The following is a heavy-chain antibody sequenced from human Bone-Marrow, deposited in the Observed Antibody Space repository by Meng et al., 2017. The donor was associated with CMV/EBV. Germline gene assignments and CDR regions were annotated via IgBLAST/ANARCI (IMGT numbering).Heavy chain of an antibody. D-gene: IGHD5-18*01. J-gene: IGHJ6*02. V-gene: IGHV3-48*04. CDR2: ISSSISTT. CDR1: GFTFSSYA. CDR3: ARGDTAMVSPDYYYGMDV. Sequence: GGSLRLSCAASGFTFSSYAMNWVRQAPGKGLEWVSYISSSISTTYYADSVKGRFTISRDNAKNSLHLQMNSLRAEDTAVYYCARGDTAMVSPDYYYGMDVWGQGTTVTVSS.